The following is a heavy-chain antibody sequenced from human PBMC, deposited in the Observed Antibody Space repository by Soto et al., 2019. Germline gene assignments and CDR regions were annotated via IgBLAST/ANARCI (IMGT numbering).Heavy chain of an antibody. CDR3: AKDEGDH. V-gene: IGHV1-69*01. CDR2: IIPIFGIK. Sequence: QMQLVQSGAEVKERGSSVKISCKTSGGTFNTYALTWVRQAPGQGLEWIGGIIPIFGIKNVAQRFQGRVTMNADESLTTANMEMASLLSDDTAVYYWAKDEGDHWGHGTLVTVSS. CDR1: GGTFNTYA. J-gene: IGHJ4*03.